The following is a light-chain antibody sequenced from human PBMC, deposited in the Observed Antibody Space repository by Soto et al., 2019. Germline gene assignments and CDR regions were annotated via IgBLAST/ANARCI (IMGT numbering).Light chain of an antibody. CDR2: VVS. CDR1: SSDVGGYNY. Sequence: QSVLTQPASVSGSPGQSITISCTGTSSDVGGYNYVSWFQHHPGKAPKLLIYVVSHRPPGVSNRFSGSKSGNTASLTISGLQAEDEADYHCSSYTSSTTPYVFGTGTKLTVL. J-gene: IGLJ1*01. V-gene: IGLV2-14*01. CDR3: SSYTSSTTPYV.